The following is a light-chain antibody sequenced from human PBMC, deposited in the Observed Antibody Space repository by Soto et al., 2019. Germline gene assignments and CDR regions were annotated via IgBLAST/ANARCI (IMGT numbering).Light chain of an antibody. CDR3: QQYGGSPIT. Sequence: IVMTPSTGTLAVSPGEGAPLSCRASQSVSIKLAWYQHKPGQAPTLLMSGASNRASGVPVRFSGSGSGTDFTLTITRLEPEDFALYYCQQYGGSPITFGLGARLEI. CDR2: GAS. CDR1: QSVSIK. V-gene: IGKV3-20*01. J-gene: IGKJ5*01.